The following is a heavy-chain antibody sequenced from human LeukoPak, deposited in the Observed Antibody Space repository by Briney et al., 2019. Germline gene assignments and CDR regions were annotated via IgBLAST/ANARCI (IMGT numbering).Heavy chain of an antibody. J-gene: IGHJ4*02. D-gene: IGHD3-22*01. CDR3: AKAVDYYDRSGPRNNFDY. CDR1: GFTFSGYA. Sequence: QPGGSLRLSCAASGFTFSGYAMSWVRQAPGKGLEWVSSISDSGSSTYYADSVKGRFTISRDNSKNTLPLQMNSLRAEDTAVYYCAKAVDYYDRSGPRNNFDYWGQGTLVTVSS. CDR2: ISDSGSST. V-gene: IGHV3-23*01.